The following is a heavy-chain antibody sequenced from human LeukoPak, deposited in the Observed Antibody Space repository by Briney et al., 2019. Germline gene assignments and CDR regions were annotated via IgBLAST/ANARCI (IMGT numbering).Heavy chain of an antibody. CDR1: GFASSSYW. CDR3: GRVRYHYGMDV. Sequence: GGSLRLSCVASGFASSSYWMTWVRQAPGKGLEWVASINQDGSDKHYVDSVKGRFKISRNVADNSLYVQMNSLRAEDTAVYYCGRVRYHYGMDVWGKGTTANVSS. V-gene: IGHV3-7*03. J-gene: IGHJ6*04. D-gene: IGHD1-14*01. CDR2: INQDGSDK.